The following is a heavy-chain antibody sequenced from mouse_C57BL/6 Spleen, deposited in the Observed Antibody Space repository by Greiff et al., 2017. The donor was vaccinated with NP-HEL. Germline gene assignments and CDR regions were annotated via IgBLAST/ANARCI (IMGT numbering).Heavy chain of an antibody. CDR2: ISSGSSTI. Sequence: EVNVVESGGGLVKPGGSLKLSCAASGFTFSDYGMHWVRQAPEKGLEWVAYISSGSSTIYYADTVKGRFTISRDNAKNTLFLQMTSLRSEDTAMYYCARRVYYYGSSFDYWGQGTTLTVSS. J-gene: IGHJ2*01. D-gene: IGHD1-1*01. CDR1: GFTFSDYG. V-gene: IGHV5-17*01. CDR3: ARRVYYYGSSFDY.